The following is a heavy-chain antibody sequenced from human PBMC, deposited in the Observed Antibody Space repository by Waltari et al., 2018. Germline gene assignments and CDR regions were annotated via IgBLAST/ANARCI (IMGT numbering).Heavy chain of an antibody. Sequence: EVQLVESGGGLVKPGGSLRLSCAASGFTFSNAWIGWVRQAPGKGREWVGRIKSKTDGGTTDYAAPVKGRFTISRDDSKNTLYLQMNSLKTEDTAVYYCTTDLIMGATTGWRGNGYWGQGTLVTVSS. J-gene: IGHJ4*02. V-gene: IGHV3-15*01. CDR3: TTDLIMGATTGWRGNGY. CDR2: IKSKTDGGTT. CDR1: GFTFSNAW. D-gene: IGHD1-26*01.